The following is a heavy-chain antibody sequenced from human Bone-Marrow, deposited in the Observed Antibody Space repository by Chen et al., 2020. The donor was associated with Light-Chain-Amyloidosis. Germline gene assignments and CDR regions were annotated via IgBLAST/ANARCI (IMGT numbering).Heavy chain of an antibody. CDR2: ISPDGNKQ. CDR1: GCRFSNFA. J-gene: IGHJ4*02. Sequence: VQLLESGGGLIQPGGSLRLSCAASGCRFSNFAMTWVRQAPGKGLVWLSVISPDGNKQHYSDSVRGRFIVSRDNSKSMLFLQMNSLRPEDTSTYYCVKAGGGWGQGTLVAVSS. CDR3: VKAGGG. V-gene: IGHV3-30*18. D-gene: IGHD2-15*01.